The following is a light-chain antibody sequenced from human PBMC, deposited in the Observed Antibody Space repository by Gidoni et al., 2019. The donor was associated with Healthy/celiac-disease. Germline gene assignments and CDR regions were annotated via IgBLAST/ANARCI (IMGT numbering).Light chain of an antibody. V-gene: IGKV1-27*01. CDR1: QGISNY. CDR3: QKYNSAPPLFT. J-gene: IGKJ3*01. CDR2: AAS. Sequence: DIQMTQSPSSLSASVGDRVTITCRASQGISNYLAWYQQKPGKVPKLLIYAASTLQSGVPSRFSGSGSGTDFTLTISSLQPEDVATYYCQKYNSAPPLFTFGPGTKVEIK.